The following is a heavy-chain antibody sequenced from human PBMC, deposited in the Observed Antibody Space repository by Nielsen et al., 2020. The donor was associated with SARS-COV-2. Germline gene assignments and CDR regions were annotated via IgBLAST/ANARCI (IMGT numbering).Heavy chain of an antibody. J-gene: IGHJ6*02. CDR2: INSNTGNP. Sequence: ASVKVSCKASGYTFTSYAMNWVRQAPGQGLEWMGWINSNTGNPTYAQGFTGRFVFSLDTSVSTAYLQISSLKAEDTAVYYCARGSSLWFGELLSYYYYGMDVWGQGTTVTVSS. D-gene: IGHD3-10*01. V-gene: IGHV7-4-1*02. CDR1: GYTFTSYA. CDR3: ARGSSLWFGELLSYYYYGMDV.